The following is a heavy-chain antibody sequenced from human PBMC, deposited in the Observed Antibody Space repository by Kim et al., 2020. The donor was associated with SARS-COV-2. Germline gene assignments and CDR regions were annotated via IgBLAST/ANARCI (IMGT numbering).Heavy chain of an antibody. J-gene: IGHJ4*02. Sequence: TYADSVKGRFTISRDNAKNTVYLQMNSLRAEDTAVYYCAREQTTGNFDYWGQGTLVTVSS. D-gene: IGHD2-8*02. CDR3: AREQTTGNFDY. V-gene: IGHV3-74*03.